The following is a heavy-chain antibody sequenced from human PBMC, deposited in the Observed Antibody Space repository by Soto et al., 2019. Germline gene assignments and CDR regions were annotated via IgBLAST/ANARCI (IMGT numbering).Heavy chain of an antibody. CDR3: VGEMATIPFDY. CDR2: LSYDGSNK. V-gene: IGHV3-30-3*01. D-gene: IGHD5-12*01. Sequence: GGSLSLSCAASGFTFSSYAMHWVRQAPGKGLEWVALLSYDGSNKYYADAVKGRFTISRDNSKNTLYLQMNSLGAEDTAVYYCVGEMATIPFDYWGQGTLVTVSS. J-gene: IGHJ4*02. CDR1: GFTFSSYA.